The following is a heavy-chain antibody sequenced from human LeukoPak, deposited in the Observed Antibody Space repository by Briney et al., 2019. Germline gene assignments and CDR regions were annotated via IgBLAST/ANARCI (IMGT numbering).Heavy chain of an antibody. Sequence: GGSLRLSCAASGFTFSSYGMHWVRQAPGKGLEWVAVISYDGSNKYYADSVKGRFTISRDNSKNTLYPQMNSLRAEDTAVYYCAKDQGNYNYVGLFDYWGQGTLVTVSS. CDR1: GFTFSSYG. D-gene: IGHD5-24*01. CDR2: ISYDGSNK. V-gene: IGHV3-30*18. J-gene: IGHJ4*02. CDR3: AKDQGNYNYVGLFDY.